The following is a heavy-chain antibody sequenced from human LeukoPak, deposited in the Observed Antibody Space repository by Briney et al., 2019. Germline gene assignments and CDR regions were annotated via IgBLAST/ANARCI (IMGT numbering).Heavy chain of an antibody. CDR2: INWNADTT. J-gene: IGHJ4*02. V-gene: IGHV3-20*04. CDR3: ARGAFYSSGWYENY. Sequence: GGSLRLSCAASGFTFDDYGMSWVRQAPGKGLEWVPGINWNADTTNYADSVKGRFTISRDNAKNSLYLQMNSLRAEDTALYYCARGAFYSSGWYENYWGQGALVTVSS. D-gene: IGHD6-19*01. CDR1: GFTFDDYG.